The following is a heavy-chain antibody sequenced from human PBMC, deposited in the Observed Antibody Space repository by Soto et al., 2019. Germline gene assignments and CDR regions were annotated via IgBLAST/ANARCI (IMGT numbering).Heavy chain of an antibody. J-gene: IGHJ3*02. CDR3: ATIRADDAFDI. CDR2: ISAYNGNT. V-gene: IGHV1-18*01. CDR1: GYTFTSYG. Sequence: QVQLVQSGAEVKKPGASVKVSCKASGYTFTSYGISWVRQAPGQGLEWMGWISAYNGNTNYAQKLQGRITMTTDAPTSTAYMELRSLRSDAPAVYSCATIRADDAFDIWGQGTMVTVSS.